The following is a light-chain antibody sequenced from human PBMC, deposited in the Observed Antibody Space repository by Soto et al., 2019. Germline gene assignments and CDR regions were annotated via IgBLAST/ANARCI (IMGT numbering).Light chain of an antibody. CDR2: LGS. CDR1: QSLLHSNGYNY. J-gene: IGKJ1*01. Sequence: DIEMTQSPLSLPVTPGEPASSCCRSSQSLLHSNGYNYLDWYLQKPGQSPQLLIYLGSNRASGVPDRFSGSGSGTDFTLKISRVEAEDVGVYYCMQPLQSWTFGQGTKVDIK. V-gene: IGKV2-28*01. CDR3: MQPLQSWT.